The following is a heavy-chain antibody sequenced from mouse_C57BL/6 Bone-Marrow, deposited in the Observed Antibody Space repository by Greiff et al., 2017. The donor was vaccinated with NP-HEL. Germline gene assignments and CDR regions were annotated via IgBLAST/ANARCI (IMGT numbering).Heavy chain of an antibody. J-gene: IGHJ1*03. V-gene: IGHV1-54*01. CDR1: GYAFTNYL. Sequence: VQLQQSGAELVRPGTSVKVSCKASGYAFTNYLIEWVKQRPGQGLEWIGVINPGSGGTNYNEKFKGKATLTADKSSSTAYMQLSSLTSEDSAVYFCAREKGYDGYYVRYFDVWGTGTTVTVSS. CDR2: INPGSGGT. D-gene: IGHD2-3*01. CDR3: AREKGYDGYYVRYFDV.